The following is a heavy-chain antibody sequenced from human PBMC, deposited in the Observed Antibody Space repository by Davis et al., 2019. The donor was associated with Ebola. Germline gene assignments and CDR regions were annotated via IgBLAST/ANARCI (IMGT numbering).Heavy chain of an antibody. Sequence: GESLKISCAVSGFTFSSYWMHWVRQAPGKGLVWVSRINGDGSSTSYADSVKGRFPISRDNAKNTLFLQMNSLRAEDTAVYYCASPASRDGYINVDYWGQGTLVTVSP. CDR2: INGDGSST. CDR1: GFTFSSYW. D-gene: IGHD5-24*01. CDR3: ASPASRDGYINVDY. V-gene: IGHV3-74*01. J-gene: IGHJ4*02.